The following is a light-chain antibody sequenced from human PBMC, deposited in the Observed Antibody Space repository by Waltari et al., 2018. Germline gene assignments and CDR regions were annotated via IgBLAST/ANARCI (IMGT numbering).Light chain of an antibody. CDR1: SPNLGDGHH. CDR2: GNN. CDR3: QSFDSRLSDGVV. Sequence: QSVLTQPPSVSGTPGQRVTISCTGSSPNLGDGHHVPWYQKIPGTAPNLLIFGNNNRPSGVPDRFSGSKSGTSASLAITGLQAEDEGDYYCQSFDSRLSDGVVFGGGTKVTVL. J-gene: IGLJ2*01. V-gene: IGLV1-40*01.